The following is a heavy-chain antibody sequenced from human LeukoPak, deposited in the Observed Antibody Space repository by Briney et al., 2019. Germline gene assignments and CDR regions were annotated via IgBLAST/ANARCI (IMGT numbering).Heavy chain of an antibody. CDR1: GFTVSSNY. CDR2: IYSGGST. CDR3: ARWITMVRGVTIRAFDI. Sequence: GGSLRLSCAASGFTVSSNYMSWVRQAPGKGLERVSVIYSGGSTYYADSVKGRFTISRDNSKDTLYLQMNSLRAEDTAVYYCARWITMVRGVTIRAFDIWGQGTMVTVSS. V-gene: IGHV3-66*01. D-gene: IGHD3-10*01. J-gene: IGHJ3*02.